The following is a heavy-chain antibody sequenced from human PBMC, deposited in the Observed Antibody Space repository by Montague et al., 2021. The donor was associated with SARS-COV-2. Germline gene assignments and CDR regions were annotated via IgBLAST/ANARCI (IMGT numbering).Heavy chain of an antibody. CDR3: ARVAVVGVLRFDP. CDR2: IDWDDYK. CDR1: GFSLSTSVMC. V-gene: IGHV2-70*11. J-gene: IGHJ5*02. Sequence: PALVKPTQTLTLTCTFSGFSLSTSVMCVSWIRQPPGKALEWLARIDWDDYKYYSTSLKTRLTISKDTSKNQVVLTMTNMDPVDTATYYCARVAVVGVLRFDPWGQGTLVTVSS. D-gene: IGHD6-19*01.